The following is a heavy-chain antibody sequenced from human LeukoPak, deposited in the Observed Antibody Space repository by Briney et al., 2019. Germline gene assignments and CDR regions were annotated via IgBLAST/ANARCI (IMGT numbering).Heavy chain of an antibody. CDR3: ARDEVLEWSPAFDI. D-gene: IGHD3-3*01. Sequence: GGSLRLSCAASGFTFSSYSMNWVRQAPGKGLEWVSYISSSSSTIYYADSVKGRFTISRGNAKNSLYLQMNSLRDEDTAVYYCARDEVLEWSPAFDIWGQGTMVTVSS. J-gene: IGHJ3*02. V-gene: IGHV3-48*02. CDR1: GFTFSSYS. CDR2: ISSSSSTI.